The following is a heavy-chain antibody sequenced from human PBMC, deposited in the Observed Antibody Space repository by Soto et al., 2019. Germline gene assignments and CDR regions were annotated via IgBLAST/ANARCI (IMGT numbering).Heavy chain of an antibody. J-gene: IGHJ4*02. CDR1: GGSISSSSYY. V-gene: IGHV4-39*01. CDR3: ARHGPSAPRGFFDS. D-gene: IGHD3-10*01. Sequence: SETLSLTCSVSGGSISSSSYYWGWIRQPPGKWLEWIGSIYYSGSIYYNPSLKSRVAMSVDTSKNQFSLKLSSVTAADTAVYCCARHGPSAPRGFFDSWGQGSLVTVSS. CDR2: IYYSGSI.